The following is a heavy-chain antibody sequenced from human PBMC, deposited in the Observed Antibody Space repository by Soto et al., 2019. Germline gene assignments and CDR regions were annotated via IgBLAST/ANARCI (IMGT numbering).Heavy chain of an antibody. CDR1: GFTFSSYA. CDR3: AKGLGLLLNSLPDIVVVSDAFDI. V-gene: IGHV3-23*01. Sequence: GGSLRLSCAASGFTFSSYAMSWVRQAPGKGLEWVSAISGSGGSTYYADSVKGRFTISRDNSKNTLYLQMNSLRAEDTAVYYCAKGLGLLLNSLPDIVVVSDAFDIWGQGTMVTVSS. D-gene: IGHD2-2*01. J-gene: IGHJ3*02. CDR2: ISGSGGST.